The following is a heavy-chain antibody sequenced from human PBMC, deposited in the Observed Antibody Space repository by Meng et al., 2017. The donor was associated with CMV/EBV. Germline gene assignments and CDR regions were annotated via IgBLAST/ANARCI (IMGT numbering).Heavy chain of an antibody. V-gene: IGHV3-21*01. CDR3: ARDLLGYCSSTSCPPY. CDR2: ISSSSSYI. D-gene: IGHD2-2*01. Sequence: GGSLRLSCAASGFTFDDYAMHWVRQAPGKGLEWVSSISSSSSYIYYADSVKGRFTISRDNAKNSLYLQMNSLRAEDTAVYYCARDLLGYCSSTSCPPYWGQGTLVTVSS. CDR1: GFTFDDYA. J-gene: IGHJ4*02.